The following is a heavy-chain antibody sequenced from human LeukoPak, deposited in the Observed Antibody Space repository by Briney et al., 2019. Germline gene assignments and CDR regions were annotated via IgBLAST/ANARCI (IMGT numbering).Heavy chain of an antibody. CDR2: INHSGSI. V-gene: IGHV4-34*01. Sequence: SETLSLTCAVSGDSFSNYYWTWIRQPPGKGLEWIGEINHSGSINYNPSLRSRVTILLDASKSQFSLKLSSLTAADTAVYYCAGRRTFPYWGQGLLVTVSS. D-gene: IGHD1-14*01. CDR3: AGRRTFPY. J-gene: IGHJ4*02. CDR1: GDSFSNYY.